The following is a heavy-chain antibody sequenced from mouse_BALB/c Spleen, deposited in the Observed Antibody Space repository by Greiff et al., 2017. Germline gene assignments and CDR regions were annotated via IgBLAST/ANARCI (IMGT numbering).Heavy chain of an antibody. V-gene: IGHV5-6-3*01. CDR2: INSNGGST. CDR3: ARVAGYFDY. CDR1: GFTFSSYG. Sequence: EVQLVESGGGLVQPGGSLKLSCAASGFTFSSYGMSWVRQTPDKRLELVATINSNGGSTYYPDSVKGRFTISRDNAKNTLYLQMSSLKSEDTAMYYCARVAGYFDYWGQGTTLTVSS. J-gene: IGHJ2*01.